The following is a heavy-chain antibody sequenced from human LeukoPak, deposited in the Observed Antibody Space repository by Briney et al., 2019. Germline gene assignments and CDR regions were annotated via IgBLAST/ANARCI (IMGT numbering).Heavy chain of an antibody. V-gene: IGHV3-74*03. CDR2: IHPDGSIT. J-gene: IGHJ5*02. CDR3: APQQTYSPYNWFDP. CDR1: GFTISNYW. Sequence: GGSLRLSCVGSGFTISNYWMHWVRQAPGTGLVWVSRIHPDGSITTYGDSVKGRFTISRDNAKNTLYLQMSSLRAEDTAVYYCAPQQTYSPYNWFDPWGQGTLVTVSS. D-gene: IGHD5-12*01.